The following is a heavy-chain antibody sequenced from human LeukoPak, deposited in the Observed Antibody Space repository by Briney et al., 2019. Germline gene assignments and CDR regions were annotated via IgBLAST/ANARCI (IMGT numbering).Heavy chain of an antibody. D-gene: IGHD1-26*01. CDR2: IKSNTDGGTT. CDR3: AQQGSWEHCFDH. CDR1: GFTFSDAW. V-gene: IGHV3-15*01. J-gene: IGHJ4*02. Sequence: PGGSLRLSCAASGFTFSDAWMSWVRQAPGKGLEWVGRIKSNTDGGTTDYAAPVKGRFTISRDDSENTVHLQMDSLKTDDTAVYYCAQQGSWEHCFDHWGQGILVTVSS.